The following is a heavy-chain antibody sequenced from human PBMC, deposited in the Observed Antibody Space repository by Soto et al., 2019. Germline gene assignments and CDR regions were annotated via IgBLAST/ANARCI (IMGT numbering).Heavy chain of an antibody. CDR1: GFTFSDYY. J-gene: IGHJ6*02. CDR3: AREFGKLSSG. D-gene: IGHD6-19*01. CDR2: ISSSSSYT. V-gene: IGHV3-11*05. Sequence: GGSLRLSCAASGFTFSDYYMSWIRQAPGKGLEWVPYISSSSSYTNYADSVKGRFTISRDNAKNSLYLQMNSLRAEDTAVYYCAREFGKLSSGWGQGTTVTVSS.